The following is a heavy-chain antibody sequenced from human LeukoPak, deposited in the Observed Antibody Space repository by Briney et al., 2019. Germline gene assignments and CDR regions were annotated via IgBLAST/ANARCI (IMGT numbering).Heavy chain of an antibody. CDR3: AKEHCSGGSCYSHYFDY. CDR2: ISGSGDIT. CDR1: GFTFSSYA. V-gene: IGHV3-23*01. Sequence: GGSLRLSCAASGFTFSSYAMSWVRQAPGKGLEWVSGISGSGDITYYADSVKGRFTISRDNSKNTLYLQMNSLRAEDTAVYYCAKEHCSGGSCYSHYFDYWGQGTLVSVPS. J-gene: IGHJ4*02. D-gene: IGHD2-15*01.